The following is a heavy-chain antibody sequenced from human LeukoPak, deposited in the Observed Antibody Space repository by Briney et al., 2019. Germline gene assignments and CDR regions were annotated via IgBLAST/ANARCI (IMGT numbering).Heavy chain of an antibody. CDR1: GGSFSGYY. V-gene: IGHV4-34*01. CDR2: INHSGST. J-gene: IGHJ3*02. CDR3: ARALGAFDI. Sequence: SETLSLTCAVYGGSFSGYYWSWIRQPPGKGLEWIGEINHSGSTNYNPSLKSRVTISVDTSKNQFSLKLSSVTAADTAVYYCARALGAFDIWGQGAMVTVSS.